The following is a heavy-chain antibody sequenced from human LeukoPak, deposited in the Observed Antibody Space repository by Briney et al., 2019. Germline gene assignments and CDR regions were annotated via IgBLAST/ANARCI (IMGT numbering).Heavy chain of an antibody. CDR1: GFTFSSYA. D-gene: IGHD6-13*01. J-gene: IGHJ4*02. CDR2: ISSNGGST. Sequence: GGSLRLTCAASGFTFSSYAMHWVRQAPGKGLEYVSAISSNGGSTYYANSVKGRFTISRDNSKNTLYLQMGSLRAEDMAVYYCAREHSSSWYNFDYWGQGTLVTVSS. CDR3: AREHSSSWYNFDY. V-gene: IGHV3-64*01.